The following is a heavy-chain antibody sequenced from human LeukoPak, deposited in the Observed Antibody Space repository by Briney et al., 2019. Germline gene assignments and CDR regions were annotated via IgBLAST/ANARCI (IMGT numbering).Heavy chain of an antibody. Sequence: PGGSLRLSRAASGFTFSSYAMSWVRQAPGKGLEWVSTIRDSGITTYYADSVKGRFTISRDNSKNTLYLQMNSLRAEDTAVYYCANDYYDGSVYYWYFDLWGRGTLVTVSS. D-gene: IGHD3-22*01. J-gene: IGHJ2*01. V-gene: IGHV3-23*01. CDR3: ANDYYDGSVYYWYFDL. CDR1: GFTFSSYA. CDR2: IRDSGITT.